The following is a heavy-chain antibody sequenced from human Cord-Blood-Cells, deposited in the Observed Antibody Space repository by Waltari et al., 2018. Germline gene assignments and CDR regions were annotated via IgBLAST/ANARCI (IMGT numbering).Heavy chain of an antibody. CDR2: INAGNGNT. Sequence: QVQLVQSGAEVKKPGASVKVSCKASGYTFTSYAMHWVRQAPGQRLEWMGWINAGNGNTQYSQKFQGRVTITRDTSASTAYMELSSLRSEDTAVYYCARTPAARVFDYWGQGTLVTVSS. CDR3: ARTPAARVFDY. CDR1: GYTFTSYA. V-gene: IGHV1-3*01. D-gene: IGHD2-2*01. J-gene: IGHJ4*02.